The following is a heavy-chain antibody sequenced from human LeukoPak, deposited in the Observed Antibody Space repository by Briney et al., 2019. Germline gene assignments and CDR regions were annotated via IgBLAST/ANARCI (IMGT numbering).Heavy chain of an antibody. J-gene: IGHJ4*02. CDR2: ISGNGGSA. D-gene: IGHD4-17*01. Sequence: PGGSLRLSCAAPGFTFNTYAMSWVRQPPGKGLDWVSAISGNGGSAYYADSVKGRFTISRDNSKNTLYLQMNSLRAEDTAVYYCAKDSNAGQDYGDAGGYWGQGTLVAVSS. V-gene: IGHV3-23*01. CDR3: AKDSNAGQDYGDAGGY. CDR1: GFTFNTYA.